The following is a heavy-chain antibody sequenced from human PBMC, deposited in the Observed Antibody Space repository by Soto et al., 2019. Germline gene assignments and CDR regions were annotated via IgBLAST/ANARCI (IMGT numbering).Heavy chain of an antibody. CDR2: INHSGST. CDR3: ARGYKRGGKNWNYSYYYYGMDV. V-gene: IGHV4-34*01. Sequence: PSETLSLTCAVYGGSFSGYYWSWIRQPPGKGLEWIGEINHSGSTNYNPSLKSRVTISVDTSKNQFSLKLSSVTAADTAVYYCARGYKRGGKNWNYSYYYYGMDVWGQGTTVTVSS. CDR1: GGSFSGYY. D-gene: IGHD1-7*01. J-gene: IGHJ6*02.